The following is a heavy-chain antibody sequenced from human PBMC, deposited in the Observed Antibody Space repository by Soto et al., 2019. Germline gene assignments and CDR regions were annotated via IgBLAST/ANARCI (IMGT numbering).Heavy chain of an antibody. Sequence: AGGSLRLSCAAAGFNVSDNYMGWVRQAPGKGLEWVSSFFTGGSTDYADSVKGRFTISRDDSKNTVYLQTNSLRAEDTAVYFCVRERRGLGIGFDHWGQGTLVTVS. CDR3: VRERRGLGIGFDH. J-gene: IGHJ4*02. CDR1: GFNVSDNY. CDR2: FFTGGST. V-gene: IGHV3-53*01. D-gene: IGHD6-19*01.